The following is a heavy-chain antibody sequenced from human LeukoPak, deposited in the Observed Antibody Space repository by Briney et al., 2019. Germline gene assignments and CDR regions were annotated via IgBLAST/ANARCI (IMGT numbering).Heavy chain of an antibody. Sequence: ASVKVSCKASGYTFTSYGISWVRQAPGQGLEWMGWISAYNGNTNYAQKLQGRVTMTTDTSTSTAYMELRSLRSDDTAVYYCARDVPHRLYSSSSPSADYWGQGTLVTVSS. CDR1: GYTFTSYG. D-gene: IGHD6-6*01. V-gene: IGHV1-18*01. J-gene: IGHJ4*02. CDR3: ARDVPHRLYSSSSPSADY. CDR2: ISAYNGNT.